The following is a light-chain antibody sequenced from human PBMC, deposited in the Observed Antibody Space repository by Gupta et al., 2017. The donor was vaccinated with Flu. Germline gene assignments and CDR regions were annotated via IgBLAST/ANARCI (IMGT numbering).Light chain of an antibody. V-gene: IGLV2-14*01. CDR1: SSDVGRSNS. CDR2: DVS. J-gene: IGLJ1*01. Sequence: QSALNQPSSVSRSPGQSHNISCTGTSSDVGRSNSVSWYRQDPGKAPKLIIFDVSSRPSGVSSRFSGSKSGNTASLTISGLQAEDETDYYCSSYTSTDTFYVFGTGTKVTVL. CDR3: SSYTSTDTFYV.